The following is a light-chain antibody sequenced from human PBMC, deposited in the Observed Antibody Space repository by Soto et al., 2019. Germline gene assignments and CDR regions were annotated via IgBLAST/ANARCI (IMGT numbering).Light chain of an antibody. CDR3: QNYDTSPT. V-gene: IGKV3-20*01. Sequence: EIVLTQSPGTLSLSAGERATLSCRASQSVGSSYLAWYQQKPGQAPTVLIYGASSRATGIPDRFSGSGSGTDFTLAISRLEPEDFAAYYCQNYDTSPTFGQGTKVDIK. CDR2: GAS. CDR1: QSVGSSY. J-gene: IGKJ1*01.